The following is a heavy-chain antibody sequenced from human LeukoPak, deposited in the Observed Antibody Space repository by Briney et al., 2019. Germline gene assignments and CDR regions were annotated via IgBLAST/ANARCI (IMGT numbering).Heavy chain of an antibody. Sequence: SVKVSCKASGGIFSSYAISWVRQAPGQGLEWMGGIIPIFGTANYAQKFQGRVTITADKSTSTAYMELSSLRSEDTAVYYCVVGYSYGPWYYGMDVWDKGTTVTVSS. D-gene: IGHD5-18*01. J-gene: IGHJ6*04. CDR1: GGIFSSYA. CDR3: VVGYSYGPWYYGMDV. V-gene: IGHV1-69*06. CDR2: IIPIFGTA.